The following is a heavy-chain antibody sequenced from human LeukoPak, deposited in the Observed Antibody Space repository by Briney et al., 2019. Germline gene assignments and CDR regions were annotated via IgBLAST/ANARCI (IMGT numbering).Heavy chain of an antibody. V-gene: IGHV4-34*01. J-gene: IGHJ4*02. CDR1: GGSFSGYY. CDR3: ARGLKYSSSSSSPYYFDY. CDR2: INHSGST. D-gene: IGHD6-6*01. Sequence: PSETLSLTCAVYGGSFSGYYWSWIRQPPGKGLEWIGEINHSGSTNYNPSLKSRVTISVDTSKNQFSLKLSSVTAADTAVYYCARGLKYSSSSSSPYYFDYWGQGTLVTVSS.